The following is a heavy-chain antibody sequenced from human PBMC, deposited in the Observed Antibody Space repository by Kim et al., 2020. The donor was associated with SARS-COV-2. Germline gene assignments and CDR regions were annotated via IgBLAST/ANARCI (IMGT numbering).Heavy chain of an antibody. D-gene: IGHD3-10*01. Sequence: GGSLRLSCAASEFTFSSYEMNWVRQAPGKGLEWVSYISSGGTTIYYADSVKGRFTISRDNAKNSLYLQMNSLGVEDTAVYYCARDLHKVRGIFPYFYGMDVWGQGPTVTVSS. CDR3: ARDLHKVRGIFPYFYGMDV. J-gene: IGHJ6*02. CDR1: EFTFSSYE. CDR2: ISSGGTTI. V-gene: IGHV3-48*03.